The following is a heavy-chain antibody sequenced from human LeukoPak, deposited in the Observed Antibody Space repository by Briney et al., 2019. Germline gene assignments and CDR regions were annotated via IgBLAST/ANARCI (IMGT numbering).Heavy chain of an antibody. CDR3: ASVVGATKRGDFDY. Sequence: PGGSLRLSCVASGFTFSESWMTWVRQAPGKGLEWVANIKQDGSEKYYVDSVKGRFTISRDNAKNSLYLQMNSLRAEDTAVYYCASVVGATKRGDFDYWGQGTLVTVSS. CDR2: IKQDGSEK. D-gene: IGHD1-26*01. J-gene: IGHJ4*02. CDR1: GFTFSESW. V-gene: IGHV3-7*01.